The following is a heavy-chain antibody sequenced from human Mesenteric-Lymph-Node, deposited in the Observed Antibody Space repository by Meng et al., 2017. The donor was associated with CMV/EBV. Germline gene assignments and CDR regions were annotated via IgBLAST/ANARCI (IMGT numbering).Heavy chain of an antibody. CDR2: IYRGGST. V-gene: IGHV3-66*02. J-gene: IGHJ4*02. CDR1: GFTFSSYW. Sequence: GESLKISCAASGFTFSSYWMHWVRQAPGKGLVWVSLIYRGGSTYYADSVKGRFTISRDSSKNTLNLQMNGLRPEDTAVYYCAGRDFGDYPYFDYWSQGTLVTVSS. CDR3: AGRDFGDYPYFDY. D-gene: IGHD4-17*01.